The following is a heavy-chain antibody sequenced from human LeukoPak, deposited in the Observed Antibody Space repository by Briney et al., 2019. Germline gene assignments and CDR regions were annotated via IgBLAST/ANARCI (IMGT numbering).Heavy chain of an antibody. CDR2: IGISSGNT. V-gene: IGHV3-11*06. CDR1: GFPFSEYS. J-gene: IGHJ4*02. Sequence: GTLRLSCAASGFPFSEYSMNWVRQAPGKGLEWISYIGISSGNTKYADSVKGRFTVSGDNARNSVYLQMNSLRVEDTAVYYCARDHNYAFDNWGQGTLVTVSS. CDR3: ARDHNYAFDN. D-gene: IGHD1-1*01.